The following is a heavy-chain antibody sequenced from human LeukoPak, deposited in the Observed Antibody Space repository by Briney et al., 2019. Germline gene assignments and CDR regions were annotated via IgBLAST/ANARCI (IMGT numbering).Heavy chain of an antibody. CDR1: GFTFNNYA. D-gene: IGHD1-20*01. Sequence: GGSLRLSCETSGFTFNNYAVSWVRQAPGKGLEWVSAISGSGGSTYYADSVKGRFTISRDNSKNTLYLQMNSLRAEDTAVYYCAKGSNWNDPDEDWFDPWGQGTLVTVSS. V-gene: IGHV3-23*01. CDR3: AKGSNWNDPDEDWFDP. J-gene: IGHJ5*02. CDR2: ISGSGGST.